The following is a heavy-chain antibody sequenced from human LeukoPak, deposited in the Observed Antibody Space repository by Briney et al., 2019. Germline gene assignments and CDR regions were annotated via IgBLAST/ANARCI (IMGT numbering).Heavy chain of an antibody. CDR2: IIPILGIA. D-gene: IGHD3-10*01. CDR3: ARRGDTYFDY. V-gene: IGHV1-69*04. J-gene: IGHJ4*02. Sequence: ASVKVSCKASGGTFSSYAISWVRQAPGQELEWMGRIIPILGIANYAQKFQGRVTITADKSTSTAYMELSSLRSEDTAVYYCARRGDTYFDYWGQGTLVTVSS. CDR1: GGTFSSYA.